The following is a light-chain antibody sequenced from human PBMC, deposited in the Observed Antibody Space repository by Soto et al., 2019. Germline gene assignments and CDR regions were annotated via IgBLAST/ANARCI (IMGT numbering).Light chain of an antibody. CDR3: QQYNSVSLLT. CDR1: QSISSW. V-gene: IGKV1-5*03. Sequence: DIQMTQSPSTLSASVGDRVTITCRASQSISSWLAWYQQKPGKAPKLLIYKASSLESGVPSRFSGSGSGTEFTLTINSLQPDDFATYYCQQYNSVSLLTFGGGTKVDIK. J-gene: IGKJ4*01. CDR2: KAS.